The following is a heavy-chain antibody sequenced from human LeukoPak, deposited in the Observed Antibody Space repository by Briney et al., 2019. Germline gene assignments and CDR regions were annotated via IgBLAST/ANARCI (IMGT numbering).Heavy chain of an antibody. CDR3: AREKITMVRGASFGYYYYGMDV. Sequence: ASVKVSCKASGGTFSSYAISWVRQAPGQGLEWMGRIIPIFGIANYAQKFQGRVTITADKSTSTAYMELSSLRSDDTAVYYCAREKITMVRGASFGYYYYGMDVWGKGTTVTVSS. V-gene: IGHV1-69*04. J-gene: IGHJ6*04. CDR1: GGTFSSYA. CDR2: IIPIFGIA. D-gene: IGHD3-10*01.